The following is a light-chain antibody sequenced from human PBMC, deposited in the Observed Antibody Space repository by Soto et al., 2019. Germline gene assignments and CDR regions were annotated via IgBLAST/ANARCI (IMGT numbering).Light chain of an antibody. CDR1: QRVSNH. Sequence: ETVMTQSPVTLSLSPGDTATLSCRASQRVSNHFAWYKPKPGQAPRLLIYAASTRDAGVPVRVSGSGSETEVTLTIRSLQSEEWALYYGHQYNNWPWTFGQGTKVDI. CDR2: AAS. J-gene: IGKJ1*01. V-gene: IGKV3-15*01. CDR3: HQYNNWPWT.